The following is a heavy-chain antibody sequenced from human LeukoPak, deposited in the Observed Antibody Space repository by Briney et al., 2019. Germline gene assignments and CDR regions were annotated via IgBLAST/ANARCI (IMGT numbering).Heavy chain of an antibody. D-gene: IGHD1-26*01. CDR1: GYTFTELS. J-gene: IGHJ3*02. CDR3: ATYRRSPFAFDI. CDR2: FDPEDGET. V-gene: IGHV1-24*01. Sequence: GASVKVSCKVSGYTFTELSMHWVRQAPGKGLEWMGGFDPEDGETIYAQKFQGRVTMTEDTSTDTAYMELSSLRSEDTAVYYCATYRRSPFAFDIWGQGTMVTVSS.